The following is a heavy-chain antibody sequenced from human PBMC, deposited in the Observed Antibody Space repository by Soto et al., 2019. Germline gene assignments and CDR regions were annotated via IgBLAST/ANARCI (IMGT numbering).Heavy chain of an antibody. Sequence: SLRLSCTASGFTFGDYAMSWFRQAPGKGLEWVGFIRSKAYGGTTEYAASVKGRFTISRDDSKSIAYLQMNSLKTEDTAVYYCTREGMSSSWYVYYYYYGMDVWGQGTTVTVSS. V-gene: IGHV3-49*03. CDR2: IRSKAYGGTT. J-gene: IGHJ6*02. D-gene: IGHD6-13*01. CDR1: GFTFGDYA. CDR3: TREGMSSSWYVYYYYYGMDV.